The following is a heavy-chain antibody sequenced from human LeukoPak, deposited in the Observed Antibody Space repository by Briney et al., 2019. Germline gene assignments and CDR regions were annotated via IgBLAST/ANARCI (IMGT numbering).Heavy chain of an antibody. Sequence: SETLSLTCAVYGGSFSGYYWSWIRQPPGKGLEWIGEINHSGSTNYNPSLKSRVTISVDTSKNQFSLKLSSVTAADTAVYYCARDPETYDFWSGIIGGYFDYWGQGTLVTVSS. V-gene: IGHV4-34*01. D-gene: IGHD3-3*01. CDR1: GGSFSGYY. CDR2: INHSGST. J-gene: IGHJ4*02. CDR3: ARDPETYDFWSGIIGGYFDY.